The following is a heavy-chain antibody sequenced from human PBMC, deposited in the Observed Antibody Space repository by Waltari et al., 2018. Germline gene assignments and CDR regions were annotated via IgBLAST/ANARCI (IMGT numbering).Heavy chain of an antibody. CDR1: GDSMNRDSW. Sequence: QLQLQDSGPGLVKLSVTLFLTSPLPGDSMNRDSWWSWVRQPPEKGLEWIGQIHRSGISNYNPSLQSRVTISLDTSNRQFSLKLTSTTAADTAVYYCARDRGIGLYFDSWGQGTLVTVSP. CDR3: ARDRGIGLYFDS. V-gene: IGHV4-4*02. J-gene: IGHJ4*02. D-gene: IGHD1-26*01. CDR2: IHRSGIS.